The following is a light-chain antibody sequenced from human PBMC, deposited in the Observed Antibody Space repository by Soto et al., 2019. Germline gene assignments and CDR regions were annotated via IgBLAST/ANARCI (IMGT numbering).Light chain of an antibody. J-gene: IGKJ5*01. CDR1: QTVGVR. Sequence: EILLTQSPSTLAASPGERATLSCRASQTVGVRLAWYQHKPGQAPRLLIYGASTRATGVTARFRGGGSGTEFTLTISSLQYEDSAVYYCQQYHKWHPITFGQGTRLEIK. V-gene: IGKV3-15*01. CDR2: GAS. CDR3: QQYHKWHPIT.